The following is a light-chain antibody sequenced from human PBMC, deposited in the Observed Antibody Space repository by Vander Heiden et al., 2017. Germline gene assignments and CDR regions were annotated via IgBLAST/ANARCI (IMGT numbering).Light chain of an antibody. V-gene: IGLV1-44*01. CDR3: AVWDDSRNGVL. CDR2: DND. Sequence: QSVLTQPPSASGTPGQRVTISCSGSSSNVGRNNVNWYQQFPGAAPKLIIYDNDNWPSGVPDRVSGSKSGTSASLAISGLKSEDEADYYCAVWDDSRNGVLFGGGTKLTVL. J-gene: IGLJ2*01. CDR1: SSNVGRNN.